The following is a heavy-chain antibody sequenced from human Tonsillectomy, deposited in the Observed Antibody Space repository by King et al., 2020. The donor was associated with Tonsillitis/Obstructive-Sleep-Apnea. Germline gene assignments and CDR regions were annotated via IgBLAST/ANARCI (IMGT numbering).Heavy chain of an antibody. V-gene: IGHV1-2*06. CDR1: RYTFTGYY. CDR3: AREGRITMLRGSPLGYYGMDV. Sequence: VQLVESGAEVKRPGASVQVSCKASRYTFTGYYMYWVRQAPGQGLEWMGRINPNSGGTNYAQKFQGRVTMTRDTSISTAYMELSRLRSDDTAMYYCAREGRITMLRGSPLGYYGMDVWGQGTTVTVSS. D-gene: IGHD3-10*01. J-gene: IGHJ6*02. CDR2: INPNSGGT.